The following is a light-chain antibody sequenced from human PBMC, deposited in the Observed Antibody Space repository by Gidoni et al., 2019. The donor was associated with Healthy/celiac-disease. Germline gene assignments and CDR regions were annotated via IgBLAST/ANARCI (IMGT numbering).Light chain of an antibody. CDR3: SAYTSSSTGV. CDR1: SRDVGGYNY. V-gene: IGLV2-14*01. CDR2: DVS. J-gene: IGLJ3*02. Sequence: QSALTQPASVSGSPGQSITISCPGTSRDVGGYNYVSWYQQHPGKAPKLMIYDVSNRPSGVSNRCSGAKSGNTASLTSSGRQAEDEAEYYCSAYTSSSTGVFGGGTKLTVL.